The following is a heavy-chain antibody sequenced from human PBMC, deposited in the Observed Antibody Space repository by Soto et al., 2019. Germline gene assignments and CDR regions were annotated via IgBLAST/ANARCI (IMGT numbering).Heavy chain of an antibody. V-gene: IGHV3-30-3*01. D-gene: IGHD3-22*01. CDR2: ISYDGSNK. Sequence: ESGGGVVQPGRSLRLSCAASGFTFSSYAMHWVRQAPGKGLEWVAVISYDGSNKYYADSVKGRFTISRDNSKNTLYLQMNSLRAEDTAVYYCATDYYDSSGAFDYWGQGTLVTVSS. CDR1: GFTFSSYA. CDR3: ATDYYDSSGAFDY. J-gene: IGHJ4*02.